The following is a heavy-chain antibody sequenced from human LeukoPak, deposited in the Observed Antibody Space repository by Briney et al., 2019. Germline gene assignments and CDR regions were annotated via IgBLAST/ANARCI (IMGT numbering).Heavy chain of an antibody. V-gene: IGHV3-33*06. D-gene: IGHD3-16*01. Sequence: QPGRSLRLSCAASGFMFSRLGMQWVRQAPGEGLEGVAMIWHDGSVEEYADSVKGRFTISRDNSQNTLYLQMNSLRDDDTAVYYCAKEGDQFRGYLDAWGKGTTVTVSS. J-gene: IGHJ6*03. CDR2: IWHDGSVE. CDR1: GFMFSRLG. CDR3: AKEGDQFRGYLDA.